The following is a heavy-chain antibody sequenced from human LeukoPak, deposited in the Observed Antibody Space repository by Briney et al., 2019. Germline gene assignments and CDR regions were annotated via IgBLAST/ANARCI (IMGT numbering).Heavy chain of an antibody. V-gene: IGHV1-69*13. CDR3: ARTSSREDY. CDR2: IIPIFGTA. J-gene: IGHJ4*02. D-gene: IGHD6-6*01. Sequence: SVKVSCKASGYTFTGYYMHWVRQAPGQGLEWMGGIIPIFGTANYAQKFQGRVTITADESTSTAYMELSSLRSEDTAVYYCARTSSREDYWGQGTLVTVSS. CDR1: GYTFTGYY.